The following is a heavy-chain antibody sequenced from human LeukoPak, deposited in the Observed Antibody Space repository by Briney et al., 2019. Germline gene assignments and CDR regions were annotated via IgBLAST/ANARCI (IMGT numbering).Heavy chain of an antibody. CDR1: GFTFSNYW. J-gene: IGHJ4*02. V-gene: IGHV3-7*01. CDR2: IKQDGSEK. Sequence: GGSLRLSCAASGFTFSNYWMSWVRQAPGKGLEWVAIIKQDGSEKYYVDSVKGRFTISRDNAKNSLYLQMNSLRAEDTALYYYVRDCSSTSCYGNYWGQGTLLTVSS. D-gene: IGHD2-2*01. CDR3: VRDCSSTSCYGNY.